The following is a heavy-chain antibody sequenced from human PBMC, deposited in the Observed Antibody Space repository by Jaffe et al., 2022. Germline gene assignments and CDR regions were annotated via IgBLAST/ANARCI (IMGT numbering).Heavy chain of an antibody. V-gene: IGHV3-48*01. CDR2: ISSSGSTI. CDR1: GFTFSSYS. J-gene: IGHJ2*01. Sequence: EVQLVESGGDLVQPGGSLRLSCAGSGFTFSSYSMNWVRQAPGKGLEWISYISSSGSTIHYADSVKGRFTISRDNAKNSLYLQMNSLGAGDRAEYFCARTSYSKWYFDLWGRGTVVTVSS. CDR3: ARTSYSKWYFDL. D-gene: IGHD4-4*01.